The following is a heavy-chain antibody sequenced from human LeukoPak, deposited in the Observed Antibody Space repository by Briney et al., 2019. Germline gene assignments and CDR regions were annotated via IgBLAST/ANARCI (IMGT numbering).Heavy chain of an antibody. V-gene: IGHV3-21*05. Sequence: GGSLRLSCAASGFTFRRNGMSGVRQAPGKGLEWISYISSTSSDIYYLDSVKGRFTISRDNAKNSLYLQMNSLRAEDTSIYYCARRGPYFDYWGQGILVTVSS. CDR1: GFTFRRNG. CDR3: ARRGPYFDY. J-gene: IGHJ4*02. CDR2: ISSTSSDI. D-gene: IGHD3-10*01.